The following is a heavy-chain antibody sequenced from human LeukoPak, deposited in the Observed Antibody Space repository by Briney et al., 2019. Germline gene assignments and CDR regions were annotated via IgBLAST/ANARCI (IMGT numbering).Heavy chain of an antibody. J-gene: IGHJ4*02. D-gene: IGHD2-2*01. CDR3: ARAPQGVYQDY. CDR2: ISANSSST. Sequence: ASVKVSCKASGYTFTGYYMHWVRQAPGQGLEWMGWISANSSSTNYAQKFKGRVTMTRDTSNSTAYMELSRLRSGDTAVYFRARAPQGVYQDYWGQGTLVTVSS. CDR1: GYTFTGYY. V-gene: IGHV1-2*02.